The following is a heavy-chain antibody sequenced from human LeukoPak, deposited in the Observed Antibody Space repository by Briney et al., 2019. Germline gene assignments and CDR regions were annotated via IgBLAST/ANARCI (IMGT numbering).Heavy chain of an antibody. CDR2: ISSSSSSI. Sequence: GGSLRLSCAASGFTFSRYSMNWVRQAPGKGLEWVSFISSSSSSIYYADSLKGRFTISRDNAKNSLYLQMNSLRAEDTAVYYCAKGRWYSSGWYDYWGQGTLVTVSS. V-gene: IGHV3-21*04. CDR1: GFTFSRYS. J-gene: IGHJ4*02. CDR3: AKGRWYSSGWYDY. D-gene: IGHD6-19*01.